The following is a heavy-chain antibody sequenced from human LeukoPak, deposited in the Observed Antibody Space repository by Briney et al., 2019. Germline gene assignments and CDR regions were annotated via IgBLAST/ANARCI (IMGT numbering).Heavy chain of an antibody. CDR2: IRYDGSNK. J-gene: IGHJ5*02. CDR3: AKDLEDGRYSYGYWFDP. Sequence: GGSLRLSCAASGFTFSSYGMHWVRQAPGKGLEWVAFIRYDGSNKYYADSVKGRFTISRDNSKNTLYLQMNSLRAEDTAVYYCAKDLEDGRYSYGYWFDPWGQGTLVTVSS. CDR1: GFTFSSYG. V-gene: IGHV3-30*02. D-gene: IGHD5-18*01.